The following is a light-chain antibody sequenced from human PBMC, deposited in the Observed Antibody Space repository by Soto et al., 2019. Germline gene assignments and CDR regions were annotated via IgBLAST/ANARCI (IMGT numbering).Light chain of an antibody. CDR1: QSVSGW. V-gene: IGKV1-5*01. J-gene: IGKJ1*01. Sequence: ILMTQCPSTLSASVGDTVTVTCRASQSVSGWLAWYQHKPGKAPQLLIYDASVLETGVPSRFSGSGSGTEFTLAISGLQSDDFATYYCQQYNTYWTFGPGTKVDI. CDR2: DAS. CDR3: QQYNTYWT.